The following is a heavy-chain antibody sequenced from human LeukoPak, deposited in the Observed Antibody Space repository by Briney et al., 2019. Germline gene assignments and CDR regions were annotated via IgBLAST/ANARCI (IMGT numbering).Heavy chain of an antibody. J-gene: IGHJ4*02. CDR1: GFTFSRCW. CDR2: IKHDGSEK. V-gene: IGHV3-7*01. CDR3: ARESDHSNYPGTFDH. D-gene: IGHD4-11*01. Sequence: GGSLRLSRAASGFTFSRCWMSWVRQAPGRRLEWVANIKHDGSEKYYVDSVKGRFTISRDNAKNSLSLQMNSLRVEDTALYYCARESDHSNYPGTFDHWGPGTLVAVSS.